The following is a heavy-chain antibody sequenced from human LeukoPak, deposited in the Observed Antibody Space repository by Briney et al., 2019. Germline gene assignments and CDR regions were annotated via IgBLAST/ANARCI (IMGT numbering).Heavy chain of an antibody. J-gene: IGHJ5*02. CDR1: GGSINTNNYY. V-gene: IGHV4-39*01. Sequence: SETLSLTCSVSGGSINTNNYYWGWIRQPPGKGLEWIGTIYYSGTTFYNPSLQRRVTLSVDTSKNLFSLKLSSVTAADAAVYYCARSIATYGPTHNWFGPWGQGTLVTVSS. CDR2: IYYSGTT. D-gene: IGHD6-6*01. CDR3: ARSIATYGPTHNWFGP.